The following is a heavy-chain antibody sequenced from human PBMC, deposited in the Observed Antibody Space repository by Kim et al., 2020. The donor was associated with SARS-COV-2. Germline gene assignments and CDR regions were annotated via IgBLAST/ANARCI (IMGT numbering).Heavy chain of an antibody. Sequence: SETLSLTCTVSGGSISSSSYYWGWIRQPPGKGLEWIGSIYYSGSTYYNPSLKSRVTISVDTSKNQFSLKLSSVTAADTAVYYCARHVPRGYFGPLPVRNRDYYYYGIDVWGQGTTVTVSS. CDR1: GGSISSSSYY. CDR3: ARHVPRGYFGPLPVRNRDYYYYGIDV. D-gene: IGHD3-22*01. J-gene: IGHJ6*02. CDR2: IYYSGST. V-gene: IGHV4-39*01.